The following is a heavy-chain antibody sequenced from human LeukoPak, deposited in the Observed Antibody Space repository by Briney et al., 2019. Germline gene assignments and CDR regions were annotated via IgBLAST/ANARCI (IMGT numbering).Heavy chain of an antibody. J-gene: IGHJ6*02. CDR2: ISYDGSNK. Sequence: SCKASGCTFTGYYMHWVRQAPGKGLEWVAVISYDGSNKYYADSVKGRFTISRDNSKNTLYLQMNSLRAEDTAVYYCAREITMVRGVIMVPPDVWGQGTTVTVSS. CDR3: AREITMVRGVIMVPPDV. V-gene: IGHV3-30-3*01. D-gene: IGHD3-10*01. CDR1: GCTFTGYY.